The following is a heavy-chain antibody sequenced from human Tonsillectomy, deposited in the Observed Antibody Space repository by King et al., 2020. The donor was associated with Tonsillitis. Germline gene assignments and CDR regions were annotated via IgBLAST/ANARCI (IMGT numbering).Heavy chain of an antibody. D-gene: IGHD1-14*01. J-gene: IGHJ6*02. CDR2: ISGSGGST. Sequence: VQLVESGGGLVQPGGSLRLSCAASGFTFSSYAMSWVRQAPGKGLEWVSAISGSGGSTYDAESVKGRFTISRDNSKNTLYLQMNSLRAEDTAVYYCANPMTRNQIWDVWGQGTTVTVSS. CDR1: GFTFSSYA. V-gene: IGHV3-23*04. CDR3: ANPMTRNQIWDV.